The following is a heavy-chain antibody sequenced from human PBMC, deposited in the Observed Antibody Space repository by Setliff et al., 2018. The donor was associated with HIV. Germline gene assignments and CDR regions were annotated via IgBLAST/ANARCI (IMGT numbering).Heavy chain of an antibody. CDR1: GYSISSGYY. J-gene: IGHJ4*02. CDR3: AREGTTVTLDY. D-gene: IGHD4-4*01. CDR2: IYHSGST. V-gene: IGHV4-38-2*02. Sequence: PSETLSLTCAASGYSISSGYYWGWIRQPPGKGPEWIGSIYHSGSTYYNPSLKSRVTISVDTSKNQFSLKLSSVTAADTAVYYCAREGTTVTLDYWGQGTLVTVTS.